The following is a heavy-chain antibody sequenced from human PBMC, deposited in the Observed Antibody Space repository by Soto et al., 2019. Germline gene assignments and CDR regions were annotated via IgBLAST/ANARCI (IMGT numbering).Heavy chain of an antibody. CDR3: ARGRCSSTSCYGGMDV. CDR1: GGSFCGYY. D-gene: IGHD2-2*01. Sequence: PSETLSLTCAVYGGSFCGYYWSWIRQPPGKGLEWIGEINHSGSTNYNPSLKSRVTISVDTSKNQFSLKLSSVTAADTAVYYCARGRCSSTSCYGGMDVWGQGTTVTVSS. J-gene: IGHJ6*02. CDR2: INHSGST. V-gene: IGHV4-34*01.